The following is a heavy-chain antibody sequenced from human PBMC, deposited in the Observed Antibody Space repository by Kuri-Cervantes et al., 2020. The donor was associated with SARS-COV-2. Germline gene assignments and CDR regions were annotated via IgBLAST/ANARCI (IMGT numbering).Heavy chain of an antibody. CDR3: ARDQAGTIDY. D-gene: IGHD1-1*01. CDR2: IRYDGSNK. CDR1: GFTFSGYG. V-gene: IGHV3-30*02. Sequence: GGSLRLSCAASGFTFSGYGMHWVRQAPGKGLEWVAFIRYDGSNKYYADSVKGRFTISRDNSKNTLYLQMNSLRAEDTAVYYCARDQAGTIDYWGQGTLFTVSS. J-gene: IGHJ4*02.